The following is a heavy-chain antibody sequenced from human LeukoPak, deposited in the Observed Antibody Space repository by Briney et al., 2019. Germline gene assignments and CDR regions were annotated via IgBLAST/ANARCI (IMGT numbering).Heavy chain of an antibody. CDR3: ARDGSYCSGGSCYESTYYYYGMDV. V-gene: IGHV1-2*02. D-gene: IGHD2-15*01. Sequence: GASVKVSCKASGYTFTGYYMHWVRQAPGQGLEWMGWINPNSGGTNYAQKFQGRVTMTRDTSISTAYMEPSRLRSDDTAVYYCARDGSYCSGGSCYESTYYYYGMDVWGQGTTVTVSS. CDR1: GYTFTGYY. CDR2: INPNSGGT. J-gene: IGHJ6*02.